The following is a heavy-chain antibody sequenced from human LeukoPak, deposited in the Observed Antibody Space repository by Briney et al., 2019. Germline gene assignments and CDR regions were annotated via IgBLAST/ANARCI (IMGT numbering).Heavy chain of an antibody. CDR3: ARGRMATIDYYYGMDV. CDR1: GFTFSSYA. J-gene: IGHJ6*02. Sequence: PGGSLRLSCAASGFTFSSYAMHWVRQAPGKGLEWVAGISYDGSNKYYADSVKGRFTISRDNSKNTLYLQMNSLRAEDTAVYYCARGRMATIDYYYGMDVWGQGTTVTVSS. D-gene: IGHD5-24*01. V-gene: IGHV3-30*04. CDR2: ISYDGSNK.